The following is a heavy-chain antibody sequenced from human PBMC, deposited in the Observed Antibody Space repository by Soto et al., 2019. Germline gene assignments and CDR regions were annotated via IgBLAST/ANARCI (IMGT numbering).Heavy chain of an antibody. CDR2: IRSKAYGGTT. J-gene: IGHJ3*02. D-gene: IGHD3-10*01. Sequence: GGSLRLSCTASGFTFGDYAMSWFRQAPGKGLEWVGFIRSKAYGGTTEYAASVKGRFTISRDDSKSIAYLQMNSLKTEDTAVYYCTREAEELLLPHDAFDIWGQGTMVTVSS. CDR3: TREAEELLLPHDAFDI. CDR1: GFTFGDYA. V-gene: IGHV3-49*03.